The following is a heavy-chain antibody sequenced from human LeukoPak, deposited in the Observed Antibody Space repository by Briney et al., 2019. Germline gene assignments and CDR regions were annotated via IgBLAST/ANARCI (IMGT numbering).Heavy chain of an antibody. CDR1: GFTFSSYA. V-gene: IGHV3-30-3*01. CDR3: ARANTSIAARLEFDY. D-gene: IGHD6-6*01. Sequence: GGSLRLSCAASGFTFSSYAMHWVRQAPGKGLEWVAVISYDGSNKYYADSVKGRFTISRDNSKNTLYLQMNSLGAEDTAVYYCARANTSIAARLEFDYWGQGTLVTVSS. J-gene: IGHJ4*02. CDR2: ISYDGSNK.